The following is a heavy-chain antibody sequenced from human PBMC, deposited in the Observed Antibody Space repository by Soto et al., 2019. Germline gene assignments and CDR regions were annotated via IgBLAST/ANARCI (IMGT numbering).Heavy chain of an antibody. CDR2: FDPEDGET. J-gene: IGHJ6*02. V-gene: IGHV1-24*01. CDR1: GFTFSSYS. CDR3: ATPPFPRAGAYYGMDV. D-gene: IGHD2-21*01. Sequence: VQLVESGGGLVKPGGSLRLSCAASGFTFSSYSMNWVRQAPGKGLEWMGGFDPEDGETIYAQKFQGRVTMTEDTSTDTAYMELSSLRSEDTAVYYCATPPFPRAGAYYGMDVWGQGTTVTVSS.